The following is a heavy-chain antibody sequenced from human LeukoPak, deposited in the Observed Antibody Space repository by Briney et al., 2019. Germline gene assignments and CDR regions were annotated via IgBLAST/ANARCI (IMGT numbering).Heavy chain of an antibody. CDR3: TNSGSYGYDAFDI. Sequence: GGSLRLSCTASRFTFGDYAMSWVRQAPGKGLEWVGFIRSKAYGGTTEYAASVKGRFTISRDDSKSIAYLQMNSLKTEDTAVYYCTNSGSYGYDAFDIWGQGTMVTVSS. J-gene: IGHJ3*02. CDR1: RFTFGDYA. D-gene: IGHD1-26*01. CDR2: IRSKAYGGTT. V-gene: IGHV3-49*04.